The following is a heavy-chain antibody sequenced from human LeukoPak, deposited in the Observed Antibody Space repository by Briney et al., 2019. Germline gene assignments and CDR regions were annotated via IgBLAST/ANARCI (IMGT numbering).Heavy chain of an antibody. CDR2: INHSGST. J-gene: IGHJ4*02. CDR1: GGSFSGYY. D-gene: IGHD3-22*01. V-gene: IGHV4-34*01. Sequence: SETLSLTCGVSGGSFSGYYFSWVRQSPEKGLEWIGEINHSGSTNYNLSLKSRVTISVDTAKKQISLKLNSVTAADTAVYYCARNSVPPFYSDTSGYFYYWGQGTLVTVSS. CDR3: ARNSVPPFYSDTSGYFYY.